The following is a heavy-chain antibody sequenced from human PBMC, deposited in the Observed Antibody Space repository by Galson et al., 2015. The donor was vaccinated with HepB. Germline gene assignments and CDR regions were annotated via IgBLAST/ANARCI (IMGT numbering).Heavy chain of an antibody. CDR3: ARNNYFDS. CDR1: GYIFTSYG. CDR2: ISAYNGNT. J-gene: IGHJ4*02. V-gene: IGHV1-18*01. Sequence: SVKVSCKASGYIFTSYGISWVRQAPGQGLEWMGWISAYNGNTNYAHKLQGRVTMSVDTSQNRFSLALTSVTAADTAVYYCARNNYFDSWGQGTLVTVSS.